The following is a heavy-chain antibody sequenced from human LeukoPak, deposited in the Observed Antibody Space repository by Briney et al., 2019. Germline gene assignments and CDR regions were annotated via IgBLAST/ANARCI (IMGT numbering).Heavy chain of an antibody. CDR3: ARGELQVLRFSD. V-gene: IGHV3-20*04. Sequence: GGSLRLSCAASGFTFDDYGMSWVRQAPGKGLEWVSGINWNGGSTGYADSVKGRLTISRDNAKNSLYLQMNSLRAEDTALYYCARGELQVLRFSDWGQGTLVTVSS. D-gene: IGHD3-3*01. CDR2: INWNGGST. J-gene: IGHJ4*02. CDR1: GFTFDDYG.